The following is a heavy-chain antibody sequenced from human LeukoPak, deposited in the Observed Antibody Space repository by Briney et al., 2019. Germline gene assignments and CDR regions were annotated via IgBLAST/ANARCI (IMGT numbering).Heavy chain of an antibody. V-gene: IGHV3-43*01. CDR1: GLTFDDYT. J-gene: IGHJ4*02. D-gene: IGHD4-17*01. CDR2: ISWDGGST. Sequence: GGSLRLSCAASGLTFDDYTMHWVRQVPGKGLEWVSLISWDGGSTYYADSVKGRFTISRDNSKNSLYLQMNSLRTEDTALYYCAKSKTAVTTGYLDYWGQGTLVTVSS. CDR3: AKSKTAVTTGYLDY.